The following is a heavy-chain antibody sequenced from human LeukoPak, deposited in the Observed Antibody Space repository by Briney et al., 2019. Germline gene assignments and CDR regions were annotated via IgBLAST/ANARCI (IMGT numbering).Heavy chain of an antibody. CDR2: ISYDGSNK. J-gene: IGHJ4*02. V-gene: IGHV3-30*09. Sequence: GGSLRLSCAASGFTFSSYAMHWVRQAPGKGLEWVAVISYDGSNKYYADSVKGRFAISRDNSKNTLYLQMNSLRVEDTAVYYCARDIYSIAEWGQGTLVTVSS. D-gene: IGHD1-26*01. CDR3: ARDIYSIAE. CDR1: GFTFSSYA.